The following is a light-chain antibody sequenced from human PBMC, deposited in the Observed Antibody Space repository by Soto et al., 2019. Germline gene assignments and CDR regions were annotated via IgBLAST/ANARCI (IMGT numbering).Light chain of an antibody. CDR1: QSVSSN. CDR3: QQYDNWPWT. J-gene: IGKJ1*01. CDR2: GAS. Sequence: EIVLTQSPGTLSLSPGERATLSCRASQSVSSNLAWYQQKPGQAPRLLIYGASTRATAIPARFSGSGSGTEFTLTISSLQSDDLAVYYCQQYDNWPWTFGQGTKVDIK. V-gene: IGKV3-15*01.